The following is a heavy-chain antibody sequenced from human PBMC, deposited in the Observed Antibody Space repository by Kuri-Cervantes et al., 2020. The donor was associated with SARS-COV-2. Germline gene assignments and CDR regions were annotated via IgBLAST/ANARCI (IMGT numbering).Heavy chain of an antibody. Sequence: GESLKISCKGSGYSFTSYWIGWVRQMPGKGLEWMGIIYPGDSDTRYSPSFQGQVTISADKSISTAYLQWSSLKASDTAMYYCASLGDSSGYFDYYYYMDVWGKGTTVTVSS. CDR2: IYPGDSDT. CDR1: GYSFTSYW. J-gene: IGHJ6*03. CDR3: ASLGDSSGYFDYYYYMDV. V-gene: IGHV5-51*01. D-gene: IGHD3-22*01.